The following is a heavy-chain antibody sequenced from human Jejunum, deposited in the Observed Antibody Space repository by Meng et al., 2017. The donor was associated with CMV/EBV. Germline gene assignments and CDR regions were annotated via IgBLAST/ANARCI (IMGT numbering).Heavy chain of an antibody. J-gene: IGHJ6*02. Sequence: FHFNNYWMSWVRQAPGKGLEWVANINQDGGEKYYVDSVMGRFTISRDNAKNSLYLQMNSLRAEDTAFYYCARIYDYGGAHYGMDVWGQGTTVTV. CDR3: ARIYDYGGAHYGMDV. V-gene: IGHV3-7*01. CDR1: FHFNNYW. D-gene: IGHD4/OR15-4a*01. CDR2: INQDGGEK.